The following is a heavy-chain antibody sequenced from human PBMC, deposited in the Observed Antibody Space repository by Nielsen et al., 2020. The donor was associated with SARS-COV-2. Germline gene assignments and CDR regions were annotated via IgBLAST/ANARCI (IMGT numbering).Heavy chain of an antibody. D-gene: IGHD3-22*01. CDR2: IYTSGST. CDR3: ARQLRRATMIVVAAGGYFDY. Sequence: SETLSLTCTVSGGSISSYYWSWIRQPAGKGLEWIGRIYTSGSTNYNPSLKSRVTMSVDTSKNQFSLKLSSVTAADTAVYYCARQLRRATMIVVAAGGYFDYWGQGTLVTVSS. V-gene: IGHV4-4*07. J-gene: IGHJ4*02. CDR1: GGSISSYY.